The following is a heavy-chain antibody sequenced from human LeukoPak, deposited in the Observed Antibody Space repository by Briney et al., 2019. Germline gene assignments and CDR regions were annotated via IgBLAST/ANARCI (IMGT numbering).Heavy chain of an antibody. Sequence: GGSLRLSCAASGFTFSTSVLHWVRQAPGKGLEWVANINRDGSKKYYVDSVKGRFTISRDNAKNSLYLQMNSLRAEDAAVYYCVREIFGLDYWGQGTLVTVSS. CDR3: VREIFGLDY. CDR1: GFTFSTSV. J-gene: IGHJ4*02. V-gene: IGHV3-7*01. CDR2: INRDGSKK. D-gene: IGHD3-10*01.